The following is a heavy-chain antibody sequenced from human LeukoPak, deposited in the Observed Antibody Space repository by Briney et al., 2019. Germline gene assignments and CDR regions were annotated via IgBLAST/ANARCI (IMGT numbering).Heavy chain of an antibody. V-gene: IGHV4-59*12. Sequence: SETLSLTCTVSGGSISSYYWSWIRQPPGKGLEWIGYIYYSGSTYYNPSLKSRVTISVDTSKNQFSLKLSSVTAADTAVYYCARDKVVPAAKYAFDIWGQGTMVTVSS. CDR1: GGSISSYY. CDR2: IYYSGST. J-gene: IGHJ3*02. CDR3: ARDKVVPAAKYAFDI. D-gene: IGHD2-2*01.